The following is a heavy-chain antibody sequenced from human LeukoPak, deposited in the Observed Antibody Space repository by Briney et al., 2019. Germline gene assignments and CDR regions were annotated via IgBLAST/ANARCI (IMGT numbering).Heavy chain of an antibody. CDR3: ATFALADGSGSYNSLDY. CDR1: GYTFTGYY. Sequence: GASVKVSCKASGYTFTGYYMHWVRQAPGQGLEWMGWINPNSGGTNYAQKFQGRVTMTTDTSTSTAYMELRSLRSDDTAVYYCATFALADGSGSYNSLDYWGQGTLVTVSS. V-gene: IGHV1-2*02. CDR2: INPNSGGT. J-gene: IGHJ4*02. D-gene: IGHD3-10*01.